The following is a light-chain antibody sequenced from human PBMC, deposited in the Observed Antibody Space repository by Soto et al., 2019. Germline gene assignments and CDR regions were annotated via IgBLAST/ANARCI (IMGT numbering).Light chain of an antibody. V-gene: IGKV3D-20*01. Sequence: EIVLTQSPATLSLSPGERAALYCGASQSVSTNYLAWYQQKPGLAPRLLTYDAYSRATGISDRFSGSGSGTDFILTISRLEPEDFTVYYCQQYGSSAWTFGQGTKVDIK. CDR3: QQYGSSAWT. J-gene: IGKJ1*01. CDR1: QSVSTNY. CDR2: DAY.